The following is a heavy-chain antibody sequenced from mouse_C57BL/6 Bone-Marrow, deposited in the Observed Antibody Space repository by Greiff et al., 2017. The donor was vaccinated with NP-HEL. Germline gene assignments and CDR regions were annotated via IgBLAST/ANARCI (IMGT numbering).Heavy chain of an antibody. J-gene: IGHJ4*01. CDR1: GSTFTSYW. CDR3: TYGNYYYAMDY. V-gene: IGHV1-5*01. CDR2: IYPGNSDT. D-gene: IGHD2-1*01. Sequence: EVQLQQSGTVLARPGASVKMSCKTSGSTFTSYWMHWVKQRPGRGLEWIGAIYPGNSDTSSNQKFKGKAKLTAVTSASTAYMELSSLTNEDSAGYYCTYGNYYYAMDYGGQGTSVTVSS.